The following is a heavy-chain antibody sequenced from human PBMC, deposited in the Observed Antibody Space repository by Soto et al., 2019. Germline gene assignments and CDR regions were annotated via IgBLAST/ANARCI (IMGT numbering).Heavy chain of an antibody. J-gene: IGHJ6*03. V-gene: IGHV3-48*01. CDR1: GFTFSSYS. CDR2: ISSSSSTI. Sequence: GGSLRLSCAASGFTFSSYSMNWVRQAPGKGLEWVSYISSSSSTIYYADSVKGRFTISRDNAKNSLYLQMNSLRAEDTAVYYCAREGFDFWSGYYYYYYYMDVWGKGTTVTVSS. CDR3: AREGFDFWSGYYYYYYYMDV. D-gene: IGHD3-3*01.